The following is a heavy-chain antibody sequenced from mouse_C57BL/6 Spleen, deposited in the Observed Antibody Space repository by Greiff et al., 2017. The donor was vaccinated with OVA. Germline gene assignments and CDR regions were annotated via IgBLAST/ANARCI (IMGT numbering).Heavy chain of an antibody. Sequence: DVMLVESGGGLVKPGGSLKLSCAASGFTFSSYAMSWVRQTPEKRLEWVATISDGGSYTYYPDNVKGRFTISRDNAKNNLYLQMSHLKSEDTAMYYCARNLWYFDVWGTGTTVTVSS. CDR3: ARNLWYFDV. CDR1: GFTFSSYA. CDR2: ISDGGSYT. V-gene: IGHV5-4*03. J-gene: IGHJ1*03.